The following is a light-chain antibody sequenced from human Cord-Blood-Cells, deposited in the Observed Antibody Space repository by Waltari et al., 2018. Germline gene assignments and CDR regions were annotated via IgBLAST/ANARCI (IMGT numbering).Light chain of an antibody. CDR2: DVS. J-gene: IGLJ1*01. V-gene: IGLV2-8*01. CDR1: SSDVGGYNY. Sequence: SALPQPPSASGSPRQSVTISCTGTSSDVGGYNYVSWYQQHPGKAPKLMIYDVSKRPSGVPDRFSGSKSCNTASLTVAGLQAEDEADYYCSSYAGSNYYVFGTGTKVTVL. CDR3: SSYAGSNYYV.